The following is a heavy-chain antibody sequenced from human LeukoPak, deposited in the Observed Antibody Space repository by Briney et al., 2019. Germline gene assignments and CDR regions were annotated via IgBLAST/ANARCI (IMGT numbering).Heavy chain of an antibody. CDR3: AKGVPAATPPYY. Sequence: SETLSLTCTVSGGSMSSYYWSWIRQPLGKGLEWIGYIYYSGSTNYNPSLKSRVTISVDTSRNQFSLKLSSVTAADTAVYYCAKGVPAATPPYYWGQGTLVTVSS. D-gene: IGHD2-2*01. CDR2: IYYSGST. J-gene: IGHJ4*02. CDR1: GGSMSSYY. V-gene: IGHV4-59*08.